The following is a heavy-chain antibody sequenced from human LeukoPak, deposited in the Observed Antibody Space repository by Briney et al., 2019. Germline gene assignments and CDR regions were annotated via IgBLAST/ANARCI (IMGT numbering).Heavy chain of an antibody. CDR2: ISGGGSTI. J-gene: IGHJ4*02. CDR1: GFTFSDYY. CDR3: ARDIYYYDSSGYYFPGGSDY. V-gene: IGHV3-11*04. D-gene: IGHD3-22*01. Sequence: GSLRLSCAASGFTFSDYYMSWIRQAPGKGVEGVSYISGGGSTIYYADSVKGRFTISRDNAKNSLYLQMNSLRAEDTAVYYCARDIYYYDSSGYYFPGGSDYWGQGTLVTVSS.